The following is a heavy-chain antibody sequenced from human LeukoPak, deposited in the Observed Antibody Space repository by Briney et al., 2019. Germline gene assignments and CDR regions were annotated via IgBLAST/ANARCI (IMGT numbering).Heavy chain of an antibody. CDR2: IDGGGGGT. Sequence: GGSLRLSCAASGFTFSNDVMSWVRQAPGKGPEWVSSIDGGGGGTDYADSVRGRFTISRDNFKNTSYLQMNSLRADDTAVYYCARRIGGTKDYWGQGALVTVSS. J-gene: IGHJ4*02. CDR1: GFTFSNDV. D-gene: IGHD3-3*01. V-gene: IGHV3-23*01. CDR3: ARRIGGTKDY.